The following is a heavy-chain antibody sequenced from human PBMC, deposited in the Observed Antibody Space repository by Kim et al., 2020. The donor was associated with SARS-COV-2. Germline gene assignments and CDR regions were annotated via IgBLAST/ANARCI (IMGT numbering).Heavy chain of an antibody. V-gene: IGHV3-30*04. J-gene: IGHJ4*02. CDR3: ASDGEDIAAAGLDY. CDR2: ISYDGSNK. CDR1: GFTFSSYA. Sequence: GGSLRLSCAASGFTFSSYAMHWVRQAPGKGLEWVAVISYDGSNKYYVDSVKGRFTISRDNSKNTLYLQMNSLRAEDTAVYYCASDGEDIAAAGLDYWGQGTLVTVSS. D-gene: IGHD6-13*01.